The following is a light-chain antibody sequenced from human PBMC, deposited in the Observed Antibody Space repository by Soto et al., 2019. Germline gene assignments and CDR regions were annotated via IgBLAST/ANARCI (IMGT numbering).Light chain of an antibody. CDR3: QHYNDYSSWS. Sequence: DIHMPQSPSTLSASVGDRVTITCRASQSVSTWLAWYQQKPGQAPKLLVYDVFTLTSGVPSRFSGSGSGTEFTLTISGLQPGDFATYYCQHYNDYSSWSFGQGTKV. J-gene: IGKJ1*01. CDR1: QSVSTW. V-gene: IGKV1-5*01. CDR2: DVF.